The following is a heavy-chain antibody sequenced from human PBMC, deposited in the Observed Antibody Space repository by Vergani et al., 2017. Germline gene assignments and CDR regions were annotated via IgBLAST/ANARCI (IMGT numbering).Heavy chain of an antibody. Sequence: QVQLQQWGAGLLKPSETLSLTCAVYGGSFSGYYWSWIRQPPGKGLEWIGEINHSGSTNYNPSLKSRVTISVDTSKNQFSRKLSSVTAADTAVYYCARGHINSGRFDYWGQGTLVTVSS. V-gene: IGHV4-34*01. J-gene: IGHJ4*02. CDR1: GGSFSGYY. D-gene: IGHD1-26*01. CDR2: INHSGST. CDR3: ARGHINSGRFDY.